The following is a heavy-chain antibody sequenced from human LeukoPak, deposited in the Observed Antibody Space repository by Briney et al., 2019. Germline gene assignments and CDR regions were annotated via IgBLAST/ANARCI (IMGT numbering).Heavy chain of an antibody. CDR2: ISSSSSYI. V-gene: IGHV3-21*01. CDR1: GFTFSSYS. D-gene: IGHD6-13*01. J-gene: IGHJ6*03. CDR3: ARGFSSSYYMDV. Sequence: PGGSLRLSCAASGFTFSSYSMNWVRQAPGKGLEWVSSISSSSSYIYYADSVKGRFTISRDNAKNSLYLQMNSLRAEDTAVYYCARGFSSSYYMDVWGKGTTVTISS.